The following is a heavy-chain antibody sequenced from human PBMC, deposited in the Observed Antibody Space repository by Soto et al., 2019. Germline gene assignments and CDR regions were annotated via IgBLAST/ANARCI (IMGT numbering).Heavy chain of an antibody. CDR2: ISSSGYI. J-gene: IGHJ6*02. Sequence: WGSLRLSCAASGFDFNSYTMNWFRQAPGKRLEWLSSISSSGYIFSTDSVRGRFTISRDNAKNSVYLQINSLRAEDTAVYFCARDCSGGSCYPGMDVWGQGTTVTVSS. CDR3: ARDCSGGSCYPGMDV. CDR1: GFDFNSYT. D-gene: IGHD2-15*01. V-gene: IGHV3-21*01.